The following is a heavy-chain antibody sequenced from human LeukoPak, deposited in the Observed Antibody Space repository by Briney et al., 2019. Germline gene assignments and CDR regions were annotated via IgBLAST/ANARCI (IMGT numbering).Heavy chain of an antibody. J-gene: IGHJ4*02. CDR1: GYTFTTYY. CDR2: INPNSGGA. V-gene: IGHV1-2*02. CDR3: ARGLIVVVPTDY. Sequence: ASVKVSCKASGYTFTTYYMHWVRQAPGQGLEWMGWINPNSGGANYALKFQGRVTMTRDTSISTAYMELSRLRSDDTAVYYCARGLIVVVPTDYWGQGTLVTVSS. D-gene: IGHD2-2*01.